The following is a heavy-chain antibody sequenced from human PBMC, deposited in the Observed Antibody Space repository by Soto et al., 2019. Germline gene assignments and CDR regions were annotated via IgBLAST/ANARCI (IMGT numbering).Heavy chain of an antibody. CDR3: ARDPAGYSYGQGYYYYYGMDV. V-gene: IGHV4-4*07. J-gene: IGHJ6*02. D-gene: IGHD5-18*01. Sequence: PSETLSLTCTVSGGSISSYYWIWIRQPAGKGLEWIGRIYTSGSTNYNPSLKSRVTMSVDTSKNQFSLKLSSVTAADTAVYYCARDPAGYSYGQGYYYYYGMDVWGQGTTVTVSS. CDR1: GGSISSYY. CDR2: IYTSGST.